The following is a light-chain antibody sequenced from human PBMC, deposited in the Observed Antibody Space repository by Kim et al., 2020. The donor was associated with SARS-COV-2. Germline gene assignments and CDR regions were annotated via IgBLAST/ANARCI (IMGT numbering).Light chain of an antibody. J-gene: IGLJ3*02. V-gene: IGLV6-57*03. Sequence: KPVTIACTPRRGRIDGYDVPWYLQRPGSAPPTLISHNKKRPSGFPYLISGSIDSSSNSASLPISGLKAEDEADYYCQSFYSNIHWVFGGGTQLTVL. CDR1: RGRIDGYD. CDR2: HNK. CDR3: QSFYSNIHWV.